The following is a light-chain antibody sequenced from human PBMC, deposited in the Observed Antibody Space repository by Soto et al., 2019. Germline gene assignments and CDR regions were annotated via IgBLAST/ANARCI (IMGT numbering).Light chain of an antibody. J-gene: IGKJ2*01. V-gene: IGKV1-5*03. CDR2: KAS. CDR1: QSISSW. CDR3: QQYNSYST. Sequence: DIQMTQSPSTLSASVGDRVTITCRASQSISSWLAWYQQKPGKAPKLLIYKASSLESGVPSRFSGSGSGTEFTLTICSLQPDDFATHYCQQYNSYSTLGQGTKLEIK.